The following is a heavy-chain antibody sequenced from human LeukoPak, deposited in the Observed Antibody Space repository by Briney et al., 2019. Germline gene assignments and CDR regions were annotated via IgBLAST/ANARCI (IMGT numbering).Heavy chain of an antibody. J-gene: IGHJ4*02. CDR2: IYYSGST. V-gene: IGHV4-39*01. Sequence: SETLSLTCTVSGGSISSSSYYWGWIRQPPGKGLEWIGSIYYSGSTYYNPSLKSRVTISLDTPKNQFSLKLSSVTAADTAVYYCASHPEAGMGVDYWGQGTLVTVSS. CDR1: GGSISSSSYY. CDR3: ASHPEAGMGVDY. D-gene: IGHD3-16*01.